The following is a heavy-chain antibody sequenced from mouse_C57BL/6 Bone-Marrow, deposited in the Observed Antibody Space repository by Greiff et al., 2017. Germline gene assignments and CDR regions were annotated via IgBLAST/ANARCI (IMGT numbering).Heavy chain of an antibody. D-gene: IGHD2-4*01. V-gene: IGHV1-64*01. J-gene: IGHJ4*01. CDR2: MHPNGGSP. CDR3: ARSYEYDDYTMDD. CDR1: GYTFTNYW. Sequence: VQLQQPGAELVKPGASVKLSCKASGYTFTNYWMHWVKQRPGQGLEWIGMMHPNGGSPDYNEKFKSEATLSVDKSSRTAYMELSSLTSEDSAVYYCARSYEYDDYTMDDRGQGTSVTVSS.